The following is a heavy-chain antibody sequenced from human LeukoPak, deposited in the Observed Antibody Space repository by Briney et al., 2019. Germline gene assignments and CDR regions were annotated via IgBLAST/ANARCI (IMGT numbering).Heavy chain of an antibody. CDR2: ISDSGGRT. D-gene: IGHD5-18*01. J-gene: IGHJ4*02. CDR1: GITLSNYG. Sequence: GGSLRLSCAVSGITLSNYGMSWVRQAPGKGLEWVAGISDSGGRTNYADSVKGRFTISRDNPKNTLYLQMNSLRAEDTAVYYCAGELLDTAMVIGDYWGQGTLVTVSS. V-gene: IGHV3-23*01. CDR3: AGELLDTAMVIGDY.